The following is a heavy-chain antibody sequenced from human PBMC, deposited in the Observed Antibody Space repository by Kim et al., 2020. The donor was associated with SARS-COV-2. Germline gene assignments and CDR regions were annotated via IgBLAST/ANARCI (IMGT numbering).Heavy chain of an antibody. CDR2: ISSSSSYI. CDR1: GFTFSSYS. D-gene: IGHD3-10*01. J-gene: IGHJ5*02. V-gene: IGHV3-21*01. Sequence: GGSLRLSCAASGFTFSSYSMNWVRQAPGKGLEWVSSISSSSSYIYYADSVKGRFTISRDNAKNSLYLQMNSLRAEDTAVYYCARRERWGDFDPWGQGTLVTVSS. CDR3: ARRERWGDFDP.